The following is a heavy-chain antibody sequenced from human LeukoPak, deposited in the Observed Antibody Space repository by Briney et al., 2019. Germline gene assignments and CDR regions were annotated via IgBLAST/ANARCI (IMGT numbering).Heavy chain of an antibody. CDR2: IYYSGST. CDR1: GDSITSYY. V-gene: IGHV4-59*01. D-gene: IGHD6-13*01. CDR3: ARVGGSTWYFGY. Sequence: PSETLSLTCTVSGDSITSYYWSWIRQPPGKGLEWIGYIYYSGSTNYNPSLTSRVTMSVDTSKNQFSLKLSSVAAADAAVYYCARVGGSTWYFGYWGQGTLVTVSS. J-gene: IGHJ4*02.